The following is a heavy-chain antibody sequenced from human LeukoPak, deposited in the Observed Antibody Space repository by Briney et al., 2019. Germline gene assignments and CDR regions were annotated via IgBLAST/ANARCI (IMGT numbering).Heavy chain of an antibody. Sequence: GGSLRLSCAASGFTFSSYWMIWVRQAPGKGLEWVANIKEDGSERYYVDSVKGRFTISRDNAKNSLYLQMNSLRAEDTAVYYCARYSYGIHDFDHWGQGTLVTVSP. J-gene: IGHJ4*02. CDR3: ARYSYGIHDFDH. CDR2: IKEDGSER. D-gene: IGHD5-18*01. V-gene: IGHV3-7*01. CDR1: GFTFSSYW.